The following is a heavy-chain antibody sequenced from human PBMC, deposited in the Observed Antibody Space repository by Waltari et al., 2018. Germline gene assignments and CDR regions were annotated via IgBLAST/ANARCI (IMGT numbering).Heavy chain of an antibody. D-gene: IGHD2-2*01. CDR1: GGSISNYY. V-gene: IGHV4-4*07. J-gene: IGHJ4*02. CDR3: ARGIGYCTSTNCYPRPLYFDY. Sequence: QVQLQESGPGLVKPSETLSLTCTVSGGSISNYYWRWIRQPAGKGLEWIGRIYTSGTTNYNPSLESRVTMSVDTAKNQFSLNLSSVTAADTAVYYCARGIGYCTSTNCYPRPLYFDYWGQGTLVTVSS. CDR2: IYTSGTT.